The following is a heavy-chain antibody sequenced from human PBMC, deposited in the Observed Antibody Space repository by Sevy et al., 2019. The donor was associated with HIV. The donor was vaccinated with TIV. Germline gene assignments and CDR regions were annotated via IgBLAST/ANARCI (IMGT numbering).Heavy chain of an antibody. CDR1: GFSFSDYN. CDR2: ISSGSGYI. D-gene: IGHD3-3*01. CDR3: ARDKTILEGRYGMDV. Sequence: GRSLRLSCAASGFSFSDYNMNWVRQAPGKGLEWVSFISSGSGYIYYADSMKGRFTISRDNAKNSLHLQLNSLRAEDTAVYYCARDKTILEGRYGMDVWGQGTTVTVSS. V-gene: IGHV3-21*01. J-gene: IGHJ6*02.